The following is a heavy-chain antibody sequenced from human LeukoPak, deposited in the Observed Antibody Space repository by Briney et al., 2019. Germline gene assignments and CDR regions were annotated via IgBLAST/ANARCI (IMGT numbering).Heavy chain of an antibody. D-gene: IGHD2-2*01. CDR1: GFTFSSYA. CDR3: AKVSIVVVPAATNFDY. J-gene: IGHJ4*02. CDR2: ISGSGGST. V-gene: IGHV3-23*01. Sequence: GGSLRLSCAASGFTFSSYARSWVRQAPGKGLEWVSAISGSGGSTYYADSVKGRFTISRDNSKNTLYLQMNSLRAEDTAVYYCAKVSIVVVPAATNFDYWGQGTLVTVSS.